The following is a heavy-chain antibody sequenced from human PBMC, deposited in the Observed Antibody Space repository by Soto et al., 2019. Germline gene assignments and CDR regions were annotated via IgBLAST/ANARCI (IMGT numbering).Heavy chain of an antibody. CDR2: ISAYNGNT. D-gene: IGHD3-22*01. CDR1: GYTFTSYG. V-gene: IGHV1-18*01. CDR3: ARASGYQMLGWFDP. Sequence: ASVKVSCKASGYTFTSYGISWVRQAPGQGLEWMGWISAYNGNTNYAQKLQGRVTMTTDTSTSTAYMELRSLRSDDTAVYYCARASGYQMLGWFDPWGQGTLVTVSS. J-gene: IGHJ5*02.